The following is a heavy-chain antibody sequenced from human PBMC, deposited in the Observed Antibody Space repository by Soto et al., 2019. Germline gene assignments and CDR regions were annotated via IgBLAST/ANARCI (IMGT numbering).Heavy chain of an antibody. CDR1: GYIFTAYS. CDR3: AREENCRGGTCYSEYFHH. J-gene: IGHJ1*01. CDR2: VNPSGGSA. V-gene: IGHV1-46*01. D-gene: IGHD2-15*01. Sequence: ASVKVSCKTSGYIFTAYSMHWVRQAPGQGLEWMSVVNPSGGSAHYAQSFEGRVTLTRDTSTSTFYMELSSLRSEGTAVYYCAREENCRGGTCYSEYFHHWGQGTLVTVSS.